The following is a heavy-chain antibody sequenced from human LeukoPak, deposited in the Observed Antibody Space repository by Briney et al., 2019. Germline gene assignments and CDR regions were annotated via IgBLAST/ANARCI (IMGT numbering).Heavy chain of an antibody. Sequence: GGSLRLSCAASGFTFSSSAMSWVRQAPGKGLEWVSAISNNGGYTYYADSVQGRFTISRDNSKSTLCLQMNSLKAEDTAVYYCAREASGFDYWGQGTLVTVSS. CDR1: GFTFSSSA. CDR3: AREASGFDY. CDR2: ISNNGGYT. V-gene: IGHV3-23*01. D-gene: IGHD3-3*01. J-gene: IGHJ4*02.